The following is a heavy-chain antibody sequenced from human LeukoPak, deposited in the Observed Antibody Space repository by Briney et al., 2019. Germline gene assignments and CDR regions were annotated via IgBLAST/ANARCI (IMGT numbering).Heavy chain of an antibody. Sequence: PGGSLRLSCAASGFTFSSYWMSWVRQAPGKGLEWVANIKQDGSEKYYVDSVKGRFTISRDNAKNSLYLQMNSLRAEDTAVYYCARDPARLAARGVYWGQGTLVTVSS. CDR2: IKQDGSEK. D-gene: IGHD6-6*01. CDR1: GFTFSSYW. CDR3: ARDPARLAARGVY. J-gene: IGHJ4*02. V-gene: IGHV3-7*01.